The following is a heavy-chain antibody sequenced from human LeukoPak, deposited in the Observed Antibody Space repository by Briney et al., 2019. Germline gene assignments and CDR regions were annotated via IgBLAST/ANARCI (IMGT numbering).Heavy chain of an antibody. CDR1: GYTFTGYY. V-gene: IGHV1-8*02. CDR2: MNPNSGNT. D-gene: IGHD4-17*01. Sequence: ASVKVSCKASGYTFTGYYMHWVRQATGQGLEWMGWMNPNSGNTGYAQKFQGRVTMTRNTSISTAYMELSSLRSEDTAVYYCARAHYGDYPFDYWGQGTLVTVSS. J-gene: IGHJ4*02. CDR3: ARAHYGDYPFDY.